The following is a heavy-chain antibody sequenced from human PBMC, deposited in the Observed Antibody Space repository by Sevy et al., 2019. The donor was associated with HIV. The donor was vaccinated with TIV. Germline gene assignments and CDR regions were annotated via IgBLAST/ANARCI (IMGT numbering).Heavy chain of an antibody. V-gene: IGHV3-7*01. CDR1: GFTFDTYW. CDR3: ARRYFDL. CDR2: IRQDGNES. J-gene: IGHJ4*02. Sequence: GESLKISCAASGFTFDTYWMQWVRQAPGQGLEWVANIRQDGNESYYADSVKGRFTISRDNAKESLYLQMSNLRVEDTGIYYCARRYFDLWGQGTLVTVSS.